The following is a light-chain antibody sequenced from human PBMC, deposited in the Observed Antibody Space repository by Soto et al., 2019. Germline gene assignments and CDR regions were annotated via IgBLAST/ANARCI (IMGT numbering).Light chain of an antibody. Sequence: DIQMTQSPSSLSASVGDRVTITCQASQDIRNYLNWYQQKPGKAPNLLIYDASDLETGVPSRFSGSVSWTDFTFTISSLQPEDTATYFCEQYGTFPYTFGRGTKLEIK. J-gene: IGKJ2*01. CDR3: EQYGTFPYT. V-gene: IGKV1-33*01. CDR1: QDIRNY. CDR2: DAS.